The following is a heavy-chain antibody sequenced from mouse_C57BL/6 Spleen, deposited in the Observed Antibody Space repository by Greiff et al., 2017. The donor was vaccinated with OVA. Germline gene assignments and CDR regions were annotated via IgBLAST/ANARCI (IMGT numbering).Heavy chain of an antibody. J-gene: IGHJ1*03. D-gene: IGHD1-1*01. CDR2: IYWVDDK. Sequence: QVTLKVSGPGILQSSQTLSLTCSFSGFSLSTSGMGVSWIRQPSGKGLEWLAHIYWVDDKRYNPSLKSRLTISKDTSRNQVFLKITSVDTADTATYYGALGHYYGSSYPYFDVWGTGTTVTVSS. V-gene: IGHV8-12*01. CDR3: ALGHYYGSSYPYFDV. CDR1: GFSLSTSGMG.